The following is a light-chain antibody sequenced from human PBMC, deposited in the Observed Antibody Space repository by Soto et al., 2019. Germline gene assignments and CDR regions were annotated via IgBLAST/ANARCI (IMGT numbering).Light chain of an antibody. CDR1: QNINYY. J-gene: IGKJ4*01. Sequence: DIQMTQSPSTLSASVGARVPITCRASQNINYYLNWYPQKPGKAPKLLIYGASNLHSGVPSRFSGSGSGTDFTLTVSSLQLEDFATYFCQQTYSTFLSFGGGTKVDIK. V-gene: IGKV1-39*01. CDR2: GAS. CDR3: QQTYSTFLS.